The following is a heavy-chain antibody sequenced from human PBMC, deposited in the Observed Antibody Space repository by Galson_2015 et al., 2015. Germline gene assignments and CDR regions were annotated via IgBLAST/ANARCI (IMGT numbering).Heavy chain of an antibody. V-gene: IGHV1-69*10. CDR2: IIPIFGIA. J-gene: IGHJ6*02. D-gene: IGHD4-11*01. CDR3: ARASVGPMTTVTINYYYGMDV. Sequence: SVKVSCKASGGTFSSYAISWVRQAPGQGLEWMGGIIPIFGIANYAQKFQGRVTITADKSTSTAYMELSSLRSEDTAVYYCARASVGPMTTVTINYYYGMDVWGQGTTVTVSS. CDR1: GGTFSSYA.